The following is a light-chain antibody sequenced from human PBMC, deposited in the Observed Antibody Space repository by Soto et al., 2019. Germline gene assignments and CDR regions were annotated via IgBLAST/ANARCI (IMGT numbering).Light chain of an antibody. CDR2: GAF. Sequence: EIVMTQSPVTLSVSPVEIATLSFRASQSVSSNLAWYQQKPGQAPSLLIYGAFTGATGIPVRFSGTGSGTEFTLTISSLQSEDFALYYCQKYNDWPLTFGQGTKVDIK. CDR3: QKYNDWPLT. J-gene: IGKJ1*01. CDR1: QSVSSN. V-gene: IGKV3-15*01.